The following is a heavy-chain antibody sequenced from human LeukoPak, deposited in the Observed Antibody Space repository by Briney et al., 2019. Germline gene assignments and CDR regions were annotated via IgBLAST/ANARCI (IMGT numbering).Heavy chain of an antibody. CDR2: ISSSGSTI. CDR1: GFTFSDYY. Sequence: PGGSLRLSCVASGFTFSDYYMSWIRQAPGKGLEWVSYISSSGSTIYYADSVKGRFTISRDNAKNSLYLQMNSLRAEDTAVYYCAKLTIVVVITGDYFDYWGQGTLVTVSS. D-gene: IGHD3-22*01. CDR3: AKLTIVVVITGDYFDY. V-gene: IGHV3-11*01. J-gene: IGHJ4*02.